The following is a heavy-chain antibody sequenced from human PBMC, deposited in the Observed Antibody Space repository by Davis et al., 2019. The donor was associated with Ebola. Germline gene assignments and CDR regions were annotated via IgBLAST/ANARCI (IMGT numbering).Heavy chain of an antibody. V-gene: IGHV1-69*02. CDR3: ARVRDSSGYYACDY. J-gene: IGHJ4*02. CDR2: IIPILGIA. CDR1: GGTFSSYT. D-gene: IGHD3-22*01. Sequence: SVKVSCKASGGTFSSYTISWVRQAPGQGLEWMGRIIPILGIANYAQKFQGRVTITADKSTSTAYMELSSLRSEDTAVYYCARVRDSSGYYACDYWGQGTLVTVSS.